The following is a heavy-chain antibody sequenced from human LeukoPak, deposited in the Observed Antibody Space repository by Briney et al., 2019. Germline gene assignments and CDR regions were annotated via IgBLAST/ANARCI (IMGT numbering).Heavy chain of an antibody. CDR3: ARSNCLASTSNNFYGMDV. CDR2: IHNGGST. V-gene: IGHV4-39*01. J-gene: IGHJ6*02. CDR1: GGSISSSSHY. Sequence: SETLPLTCTVSGGSISSSSHYWGWIRQPPGNGLEWIGNIHNGGSTYYNPSLESRVTMSVDTSKNQVSLRLTSVTAADTAVYHCARSNCLASTSNNFYGMDVWGQGTTVTVSS. D-gene: IGHD1-1*01.